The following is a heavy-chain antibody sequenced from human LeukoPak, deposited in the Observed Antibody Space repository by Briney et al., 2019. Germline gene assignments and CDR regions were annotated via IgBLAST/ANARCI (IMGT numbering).Heavy chain of an antibody. CDR2: IYHSGST. Sequence: SETLSLTCAVSGYSISSGYYWGWIRPPPGKGLEWIGSIYHSGSTYYNPSLKSRVTISVDTSKNQFSLKLSSVTAADTAVYYCARDVVVAATAEYYYDSSGYYYEVWFDPWGQGNLVTVSS. V-gene: IGHV4-38-2*02. CDR3: ARDVVVAATAEYYYDSSGYYYEVWFDP. D-gene: IGHD3-22*01. J-gene: IGHJ5*02. CDR1: GYSISSGYY.